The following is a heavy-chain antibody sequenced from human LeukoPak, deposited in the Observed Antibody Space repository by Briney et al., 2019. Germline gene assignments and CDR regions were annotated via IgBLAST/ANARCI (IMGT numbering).Heavy chain of an antibody. Sequence: SETLSLTCTVSGGSISSGGYYWSWIRQHPGKGLEWIGYIYYSGSTYYNPSLKSRVTISVDTSKNQFSLKLSSVAAADTAVYYCARGWLAAAGTGPNDYWGQGTLVTVSS. CDR1: GGSISSGGYY. V-gene: IGHV4-31*03. D-gene: IGHD6-13*01. CDR2: IYYSGST. CDR3: ARGWLAAAGTGPNDY. J-gene: IGHJ4*02.